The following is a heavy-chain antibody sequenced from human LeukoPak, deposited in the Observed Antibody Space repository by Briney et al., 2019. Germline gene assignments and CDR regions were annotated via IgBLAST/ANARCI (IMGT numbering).Heavy chain of an antibody. D-gene: IGHD3-16*01. CDR3: ARAKGGLLDY. CDR1: GGSISSSSYY. Sequence: SETLSLTCTVSGGSISSSSYYWGWIRQPPGKGLEWIGSIYYSGSTYYNPSLKSRVTISVDTSKNQFSLKLSSVTAADTAVYYCARAKGGLLDYWGQGTLVTVSS. CDR2: IYYSGST. J-gene: IGHJ4*02. V-gene: IGHV4-39*07.